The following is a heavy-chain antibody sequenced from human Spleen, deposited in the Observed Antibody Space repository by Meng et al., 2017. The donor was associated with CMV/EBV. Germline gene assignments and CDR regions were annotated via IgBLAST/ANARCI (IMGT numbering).Heavy chain of an antibody. D-gene: IGHD3-3*01. Sequence: SLRFSHTASGFIFSSYGIHWVRQAPGKGLEWVAVTYYDGINKYYGDSVKGRFNISRDNSKNTVYLQMHSLRAEDTAAYYCAKAVYDFWSGPFDYWGQGTLVTVSS. V-gene: IGHV3-33*06. J-gene: IGHJ4*02. CDR2: TYYDGINK. CDR1: GFIFSSYG. CDR3: AKAVYDFWSGPFDY.